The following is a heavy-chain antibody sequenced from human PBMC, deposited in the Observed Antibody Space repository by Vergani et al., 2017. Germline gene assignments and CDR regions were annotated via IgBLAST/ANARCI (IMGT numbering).Heavy chain of an antibody. V-gene: IGHV4-59*01. Sequence: QVQLQESGPGLVKPSETLSLTCTVSGGSISSYYWSWIRQPPGKGLEWIGYIYYSWSTNYNPSLTSRVTISVYTSKNQFSLKLSSVTAADTAVYYCSRGPMYYDFWSGYTYYYYMDFWDKGTTVTFSS. CDR1: GGSISSYY. J-gene: IGHJ6*03. CDR2: IYYSWST. CDR3: SRGPMYYDFWSGYTYYYYMDF. D-gene: IGHD3-3*01.